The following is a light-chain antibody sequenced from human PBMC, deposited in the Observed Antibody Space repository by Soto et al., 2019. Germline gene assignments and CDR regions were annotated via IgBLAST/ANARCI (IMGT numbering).Light chain of an antibody. CDR2: GAS. V-gene: IGKV3-20*01. CDR3: QQYGSSPGT. CDR1: QSVSNNY. Sequence: EIVLTQSPGTLSLSPGERATLSCRASQSVSNNYLAWYQQKPGQAPRLLIYGASNRATGIPDRFSGSGSGTDFTLTINRLESEDFAVYYCQQYGSSPGTFGQGTKVDIK. J-gene: IGKJ1*01.